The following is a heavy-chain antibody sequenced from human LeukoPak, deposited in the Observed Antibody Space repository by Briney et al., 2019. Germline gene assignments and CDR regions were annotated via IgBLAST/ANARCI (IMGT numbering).Heavy chain of an antibody. V-gene: IGHV4-34*01. CDR3: ARAGDFIVHAFDI. Sequence: SETLSLTCAVYGGSFSGYYWSWIRQPPGKGLEWIGEINHSGSTNYNPSLKSRVTISVDTSKNQFSLKLSSVTAADTAVYYCARAGDFIVHAFDIWGQGTMVTVSP. J-gene: IGHJ3*02. CDR2: INHSGST. D-gene: IGHD4-17*01. CDR1: GGSFSGYY.